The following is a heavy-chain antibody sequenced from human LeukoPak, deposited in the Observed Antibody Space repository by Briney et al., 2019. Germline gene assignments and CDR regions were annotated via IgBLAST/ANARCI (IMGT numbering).Heavy chain of an antibody. D-gene: IGHD6-13*01. CDR3: ARMGWVYSSSAPYYFDY. V-gene: IGHV5-51*01. CDR2: IYPGDSDT. CDR1: GYSFTSYW. Sequence: GESLKISCKGSGYSFTSYWIGWVRQMPGKGLEWMGIIYPGDSDTRYSPSFQGQVTISADKSISTAYLQWSSLKASDTAMYYCARMGWVYSSSAPYYFDYWGQGTLVTVSS. J-gene: IGHJ4*02.